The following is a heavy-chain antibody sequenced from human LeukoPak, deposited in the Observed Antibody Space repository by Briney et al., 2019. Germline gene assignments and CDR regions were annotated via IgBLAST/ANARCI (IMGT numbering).Heavy chain of an antibody. CDR2: ISYDGSNK. V-gene: IGHV3-30*04. D-gene: IGHD6-13*01. Sequence: GGSLRLSCAASGFTFSSYAMHWVRQAPGKGLGWVAVISYDGSNKYYADSVKGRFTISRDNSKNTLYLQMNSPRAEDTAVYYCARDLSAAAAAPDAFDIWGQGTKVTVSS. CDR3: ARDLSAAAAAPDAFDI. J-gene: IGHJ3*02. CDR1: GFTFSSYA.